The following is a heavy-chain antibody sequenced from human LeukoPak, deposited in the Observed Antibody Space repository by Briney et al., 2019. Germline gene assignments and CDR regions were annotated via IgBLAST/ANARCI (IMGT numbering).Heavy chain of an antibody. J-gene: IGHJ5*02. V-gene: IGHV1-24*01. D-gene: IGHD6-19*01. CDR1: GYSLTEFP. CDR3: ATDTVGSGSFDP. Sequence: ASVTVSFKVSGYSLTEFPMYWVRQAPGKGREGVGGFDPEDGDTFYAQKFQGRVTMTEDTSINTAYMELSSLTSEDTAMYYCATDTVGSGSFDPWGQGTLVTVS. CDR2: FDPEDGDT.